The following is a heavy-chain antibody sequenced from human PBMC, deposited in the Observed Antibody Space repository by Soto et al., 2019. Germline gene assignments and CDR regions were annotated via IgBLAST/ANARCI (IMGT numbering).Heavy chain of an antibody. J-gene: IGHJ6*02. CDR2: IIPIFGTA. CDR3: ATYSSSSDYYYYYGMDV. D-gene: IGHD6-6*01. CDR1: GGTFSSYA. Sequence: GASVKVSCKASGGTFSSYAISWVRQAPGQGLEWMGGIIPIFGTANYAQKFQGRVTITADESTSTAYMELSSLRSEDTAVYYCATYSSSSDYYYYYGMDVWGQGTTVTVS. V-gene: IGHV1-69*13.